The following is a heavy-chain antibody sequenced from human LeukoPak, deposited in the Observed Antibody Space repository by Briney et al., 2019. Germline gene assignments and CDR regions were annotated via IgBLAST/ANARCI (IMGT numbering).Heavy chain of an antibody. Sequence: PGGSLRLSCAASGFTFSDYYMSWIRQAPGKGLEWVSYISSSSSYTNYADSVKGRFTISRDNAKNSLYLQMSSLRAEDTAVYYCARDLVVVPAANGEYYYGMDVWGQGTTVTVSS. V-gene: IGHV3-11*05. CDR3: ARDLVVVPAANGEYYYGMDV. CDR2: ISSSSSYT. J-gene: IGHJ6*02. D-gene: IGHD2-2*01. CDR1: GFTFSDYY.